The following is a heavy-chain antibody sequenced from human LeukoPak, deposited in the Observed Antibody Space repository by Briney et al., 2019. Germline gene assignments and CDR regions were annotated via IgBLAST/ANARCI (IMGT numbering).Heavy chain of an antibody. CDR3: ARGGRWELPRPYAFDI. J-gene: IGHJ3*02. CDR1: GYTFTSYG. V-gene: IGHV1-18*01. CDR2: ISTYNGHT. D-gene: IGHD1-26*01. Sequence: ASVKVSCKASGYTFTSYGISWLRQAPGQGLEWMGWISTYNGHTNYAQKLQGRVTMTTDTSTSTAYMELRNLRSDDTAVYYCARGGRWELPRPYAFDIWGQGTMVTVSS.